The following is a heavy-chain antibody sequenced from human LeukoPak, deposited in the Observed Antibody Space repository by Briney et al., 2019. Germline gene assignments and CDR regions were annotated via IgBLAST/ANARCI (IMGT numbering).Heavy chain of an antibody. CDR1: GYTFTSYG. CDR3: AGDTYDYGAQSPYYFDY. J-gene: IGHJ4*02. Sequence: ASVKVSCKASGYTFTSYGISWVRQAPGQGLEWMGWISAYNGNTNYAQKLQGRVTMTTDTSTSTAYMELRSLRSDDTAVYYCAGDTYDYGAQSPYYFDYWGQGTLVTVSS. CDR2: ISAYNGNT. D-gene: IGHD4-17*01. V-gene: IGHV1-18*01.